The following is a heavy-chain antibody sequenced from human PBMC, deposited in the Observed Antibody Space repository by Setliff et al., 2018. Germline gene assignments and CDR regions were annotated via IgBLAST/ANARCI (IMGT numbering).Heavy chain of an antibody. D-gene: IGHD6-13*01. V-gene: IGHV4-30-4*08. CDR2: IYSSGST. CDR3: ARVTPSSSSWGYYYYYMDV. Sequence: SATLSLTCTVYDDSISSGDYYWSWIRQPPGKGLDCIVYIYSSGSTYYNPSLKSRVSISVDTSKSQFSLKLSSVTAADTAVYYCARVTPSSSSWGYYYYYMDVWGKGTTVTVSS. CDR1: DDSISSGDYY. J-gene: IGHJ6*03.